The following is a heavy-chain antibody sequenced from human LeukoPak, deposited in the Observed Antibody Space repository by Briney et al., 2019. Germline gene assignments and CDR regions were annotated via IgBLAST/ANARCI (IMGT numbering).Heavy chain of an antibody. J-gene: IGHJ4*02. CDR1: GGSISSYY. CDR3: ARGGYSYGYGDY. CDR2: IYYSGST. Sequence: SETLSLTCTVSGGSISSYYWSWIRQPPGKGLEWIGYIYYSGSTNYNPSFKSRVTISVDTSKNQFSLKLSSVTAADTAVYYCARGGYSYGYGDYWGQGTLVTVSS. D-gene: IGHD5-18*01. V-gene: IGHV4-59*01.